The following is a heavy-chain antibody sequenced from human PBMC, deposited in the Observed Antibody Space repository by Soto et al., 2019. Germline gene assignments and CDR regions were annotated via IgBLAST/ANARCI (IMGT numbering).Heavy chain of an antibody. CDR2: ISSDNNYI. J-gene: IGHJ4*02. CDR1: GFTFSDYS. CDR3: ARGRTCTGASCYGGGDY. Sequence: GGSLRLSCAASGFTFSDYSMNWIRHAPGKGLEWVASISSDNNYIYYRDSVEGRFTISRDNAKNSLYLQMTSLGAEDTAVYYCARGRTCTGASCYGGGDYWGQGTLVTVSS. V-gene: IGHV3-21*06. D-gene: IGHD2-15*01.